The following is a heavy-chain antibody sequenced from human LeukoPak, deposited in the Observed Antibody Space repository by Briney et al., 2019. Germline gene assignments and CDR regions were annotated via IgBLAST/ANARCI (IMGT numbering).Heavy chain of an antibody. D-gene: IGHD6-13*01. J-gene: IGHJ4*02. Sequence: SETLSLTCTVSGGSLSSYYWSWIRQPPGEGLEWIGYIYYSGSAKYNPSLKSRVTILVDTAKNQFSLKLSSVTAGDTAVYYCARAPGIAAAGTHFDFWGQGTLVTVSS. V-gene: IGHV4-59*01. CDR3: ARAPGIAAAGTHFDF. CDR1: GGSLSSYY. CDR2: IYYSGSA.